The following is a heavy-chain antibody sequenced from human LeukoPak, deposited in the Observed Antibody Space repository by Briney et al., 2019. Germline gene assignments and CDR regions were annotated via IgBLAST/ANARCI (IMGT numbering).Heavy chain of an antibody. Sequence: PGGSLRLSCAASGFTFSSYAMSWVRQAPGKGLEWVSDISGSGGSTYYADSVKGRLTISRDNSKNTLYLQMNSLRAEDTAVYYCAKDRGTSCCVWFDPWGQGTLVTVSS. V-gene: IGHV3-23*01. D-gene: IGHD2-2*01. J-gene: IGHJ5*02. CDR2: ISGSGGST. CDR3: AKDRGTSCCVWFDP. CDR1: GFTFSSYA.